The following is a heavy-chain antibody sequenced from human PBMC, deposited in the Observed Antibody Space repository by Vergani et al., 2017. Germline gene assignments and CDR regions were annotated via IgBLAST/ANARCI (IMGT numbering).Heavy chain of an antibody. CDR2: IIPIFGTA. Sequence: QVQLVQSGAEVKKPGSSVKVSCKASGGTFSSYAISWVRQAPGQGLEWMGRIIPIFGTANYAQKFQGIVTITADESTSTAYMELRSLRSEDTAVYYCARAACGHLLATVSYFDYWGQGTLVTVSS. V-gene: IGHV1-69*13. D-gene: IGHD4-17*01. CDR1: GGTFSSYA. CDR3: ARAACGHLLATVSYFDY. J-gene: IGHJ4*02.